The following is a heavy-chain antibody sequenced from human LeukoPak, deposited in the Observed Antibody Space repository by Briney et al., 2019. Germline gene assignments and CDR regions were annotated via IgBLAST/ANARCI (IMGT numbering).Heavy chain of an antibody. CDR3: ARRRDFIDY. CDR2: SSSSGSTI. CDR1: GFTLSDYY. D-gene: IGHD3/OR15-3a*01. V-gene: IGHV3-11*01. Sequence: GGSLRLSCAASGFTLSDYYMSWIRQAPGKGLEWVSYSSSSGSTIYYADSVKGRFAISRDNAKNSLYLQMNSPRAEDTAVYYCARRRDFIDYWGQGTLVTVSS. J-gene: IGHJ4*02.